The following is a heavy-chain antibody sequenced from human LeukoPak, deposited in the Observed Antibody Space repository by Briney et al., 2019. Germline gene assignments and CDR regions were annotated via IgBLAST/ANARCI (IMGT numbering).Heavy chain of an antibody. D-gene: IGHD6-25*01. Sequence: ASVKVSCKASGYIFLDYEMHWVRQVPRQGPEWMGWIHPYSGSTNYAQKFQGRLSMTRDMSISTAYMERNTRISDDAAVYFCVRDKNAAAGGGAWGQGTRVTVSS. V-gene: IGHV1-2*02. J-gene: IGHJ5*02. CDR3: VRDKNAAAGGGA. CDR1: GYIFLDYE. CDR2: IHPYSGST.